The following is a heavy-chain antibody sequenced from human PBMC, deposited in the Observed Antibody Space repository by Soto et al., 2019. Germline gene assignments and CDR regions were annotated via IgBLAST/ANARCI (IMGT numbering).Heavy chain of an antibody. D-gene: IGHD1-1*01. CDR3: ARVSWNDVLSYGMDF. CDR1: GGSVSSGSYY. V-gene: IGHV4-61*01. CDR2: IYYSGST. J-gene: IGHJ6*02. Sequence: SETLSLTCTVSGGSVSSGSYYWSWIRQPPGKGLEWIGYIYYSGSTNYNPSLKSRVTISVGTSKNQFSLKLSSVTAADTAVYYCARVSWNDVLSYGMDFWGQGTTVTVSS.